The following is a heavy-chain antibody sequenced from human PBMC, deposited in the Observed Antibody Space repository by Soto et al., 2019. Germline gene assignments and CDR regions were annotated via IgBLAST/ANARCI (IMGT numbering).Heavy chain of an antibody. CDR3: ARDRGGDGMDV. CDR2: ISGYNGNT. D-gene: IGHD3-16*01. Sequence: QVQLVQSGAEVKKPGASVKVSCKASGYTFSSYGISWVRQAPGQGLEWMGWISGYNGNTNYAQKLQGRVTMTIDTSTGTGYMELRSMRSDDTAVYYCARDRGGDGMDVWGQGTTVTVSS. CDR1: GYTFSSYG. V-gene: IGHV1-18*01. J-gene: IGHJ6*02.